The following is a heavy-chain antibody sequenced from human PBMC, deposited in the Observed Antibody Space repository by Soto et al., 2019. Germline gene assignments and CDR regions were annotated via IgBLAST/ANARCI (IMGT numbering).Heavy chain of an antibody. J-gene: IGHJ4*02. Sequence: GGSLRRSCGASGFTVSRNCMSWVRQAPGKGLEWVSVIYIGGSTYYADSVKGRFTISRDNSKNTLYLQMNSLRAEDTAVYYCVCFGVVRKDDYWGQGTLVTVSS. D-gene: IGHD3-3*01. V-gene: IGHV3-53*01. CDR3: VCFGVVRKDDY. CDR1: GFTVSRNC. CDR2: IYIGGST.